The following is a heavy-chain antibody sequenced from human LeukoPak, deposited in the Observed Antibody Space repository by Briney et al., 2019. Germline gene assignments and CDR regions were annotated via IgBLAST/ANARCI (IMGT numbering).Heavy chain of an antibody. J-gene: IGHJ6*04. Sequence: GGSLRLSCAASGFTFSSYGIHWVRQAPGKGLEWVSYISSSGSTIYYADSVKGRFTISRDNAKNSLYLQMNSLRAEDTAVYYCAELGITMIGGVWGKGTTVTVSS. CDR3: AELGITMIGGV. V-gene: IGHV3-48*03. CDR1: GFTFSSYG. D-gene: IGHD3-10*02. CDR2: ISSSGSTI.